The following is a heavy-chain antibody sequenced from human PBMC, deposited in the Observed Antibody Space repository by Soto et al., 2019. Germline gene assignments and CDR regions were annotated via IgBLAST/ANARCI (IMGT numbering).Heavy chain of an antibody. V-gene: IGHV3-7*03. D-gene: IGHD3-3*01. CDR3: ARGSTYDFWSGYMYYGMDV. J-gene: IGHJ6*02. CDR2: IEQDGSEK. Sequence: ESGGGWVQPGGSLRLSCAASGFTFRSYWVNWVRQAPGKGLEWVANIEQDGSEKYYVDSVKGRFTISRDNAKNSLNLQMNSLRAEDTAVYYCARGSTYDFWSGYMYYGMDVWGQGTTVTVSS. CDR1: GFTFRSYW.